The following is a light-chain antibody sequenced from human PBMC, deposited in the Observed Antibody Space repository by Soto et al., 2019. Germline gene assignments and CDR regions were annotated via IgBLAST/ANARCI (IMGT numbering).Light chain of an antibody. J-gene: IGLJ2*01. Sequence: QSALTQPRSVSGSPGQSVTISCTGTSSDVGGYNYVSWYQQHPGKAPKLMIYDVSKRPSGVPDRFSGSKSGNTASPTISGLQAEDEADYYCCSYAGSYTYVVFGGGTQLTVL. V-gene: IGLV2-11*01. CDR3: CSYAGSYTYVV. CDR1: SSDVGGYNY. CDR2: DVS.